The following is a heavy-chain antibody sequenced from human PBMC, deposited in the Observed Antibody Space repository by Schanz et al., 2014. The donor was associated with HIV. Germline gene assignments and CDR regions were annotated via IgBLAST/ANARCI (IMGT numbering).Heavy chain of an antibody. Sequence: EVQLVESGGGLVQSGGSLRLSCAASGFSFSNFWVTWVRQAPGKRLEWVANIKQDESEKYYADSVKGRFTISRDNAKNTLYLQMNSLRAEDTAVYYCVRLMSSDYDFYHYGMDVWGQGTTVTVSS. J-gene: IGHJ6*02. V-gene: IGHV3-7*01. CDR1: GFSFSNFW. D-gene: IGHD4-17*01. CDR2: IKQDESEK. CDR3: VRLMSSDYDFYHYGMDV.